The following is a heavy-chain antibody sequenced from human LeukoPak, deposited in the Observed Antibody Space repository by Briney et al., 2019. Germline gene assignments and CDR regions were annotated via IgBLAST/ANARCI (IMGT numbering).Heavy chain of an antibody. CDR3: ARDHSSSSQLFDY. D-gene: IGHD6-13*01. Sequence: ASVKVSCKASGYTFTGYYMHWVRQAPGQGLEWMGWINPNSGGTNYAQKFQGRVTMTRDTSISTAYMELSRLRSDDTAVYYCARDHSSSSQLFDYWGQGTQVTVSS. V-gene: IGHV1-2*02. J-gene: IGHJ4*02. CDR1: GYTFTGYY. CDR2: INPNSGGT.